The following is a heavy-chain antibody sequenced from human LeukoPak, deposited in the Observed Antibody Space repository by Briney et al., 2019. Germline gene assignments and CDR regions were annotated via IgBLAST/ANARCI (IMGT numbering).Heavy chain of an antibody. CDR3: ARGWIAARPLAY. J-gene: IGHJ4*02. CDR2: MNPNSGNT. V-gene: IGHV1-8*02. Sequence: GASVKVSCKASGYTFTSYGISWVRQAPGQGLEWMRWMNPNSGNTGYTQKFQGRVTMTRNTSISTAYMELSSLRSEDTAVYYCARGWIAARPLAYWGQGTLVTVSS. CDR1: GYTFTSYG. D-gene: IGHD6-6*01.